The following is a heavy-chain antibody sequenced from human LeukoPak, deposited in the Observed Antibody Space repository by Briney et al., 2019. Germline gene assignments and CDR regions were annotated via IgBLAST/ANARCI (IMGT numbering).Heavy chain of an antibody. J-gene: IGHJ2*01. CDR3: ARVYYSSSYDYWYFDL. CDR2: IYYTGST. V-gene: IGHV4-59*01. CDR1: GGSIRSYY. D-gene: IGHD6-13*01. Sequence: SETLSLTCTVSGGSIRSYYWSRIRQPPGKGLEWIGYIYYTGSTNYNPSLKSRVTISVDTSKSQFSLKLSSVTAADTAVYYCARVYYSSSYDYWYFDLWGRGTLVTVSS.